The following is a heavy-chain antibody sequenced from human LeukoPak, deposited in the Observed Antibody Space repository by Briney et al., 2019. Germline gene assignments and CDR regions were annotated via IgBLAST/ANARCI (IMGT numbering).Heavy chain of an antibody. V-gene: IGHV4-59*08. D-gene: IGHD3-22*01. CDR2: SYYSGST. J-gene: IGHJ4*02. CDR1: GGSISSSY. CDR3: ARHYYDSSGYWAFDY. Sequence: SETLSLTCTVSGGSISSSYWSWIRQPPGKGLEWIGDSYYSGSTNYNPSLKNRLTISIDTSKNQFSLNLRSVTVADTAVYYCARHYYDSSGYWAFDYWGQGTLVTVSS.